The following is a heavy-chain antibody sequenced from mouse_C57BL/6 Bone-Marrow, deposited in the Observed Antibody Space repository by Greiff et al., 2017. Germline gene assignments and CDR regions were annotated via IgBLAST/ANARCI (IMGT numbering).Heavy chain of an antibody. CDR2: ISSGSSTI. V-gene: IGHV5-17*01. Sequence: VKLVASGGGLVKPGGSLKLSCAASGFTFSDYGMHWVRQAPEKGLEWVVYISSGSSTIYYADPVNGRFTISRDNAKNTLFLQMTSLRSEGTAMYYCARATYDYDAGDYWGQGTTLTVSS. CDR3: ARATYDYDAGDY. D-gene: IGHD2-4*01. J-gene: IGHJ2*01. CDR1: GFTFSDYG.